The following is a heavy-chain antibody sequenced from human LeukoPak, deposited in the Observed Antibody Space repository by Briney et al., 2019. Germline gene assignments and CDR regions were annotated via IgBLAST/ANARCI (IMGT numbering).Heavy chain of an antibody. V-gene: IGHV3-23*01. D-gene: IGHD1-26*01. CDR1: GFTFSMYG. J-gene: IGHJ4*02. Sequence: GGSLRLSCAASGFTFSMYGMSWVRQAPGKGLEWVSGISGSGGGTHYADSVKGRFTISRDNSKNTVFLQMNSLRAEDTAVYFCARDHGWDGLTLNDYWGQGTLVTVSS. CDR3: ARDHGWDGLTLNDY. CDR2: ISGSGGGT.